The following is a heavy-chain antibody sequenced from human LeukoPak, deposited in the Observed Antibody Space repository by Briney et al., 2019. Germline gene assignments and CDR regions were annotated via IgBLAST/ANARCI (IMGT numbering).Heavy chain of an antibody. CDR3: ARGSRRGATWADP. V-gene: IGHV4-34*01. CDR2: INHSGST. CDR1: GGSFSGYY. D-gene: IGHD1-26*01. Sequence: PSETLSLTCAVYGGSFSGYYWSWIRQPPGKGLEWIGEINHSGSTNYNPSLKSRVTISVDTSKDQFSLKLSSVTAADTAVYYCARGSRRGATWADPWGQGTLVTVSS. J-gene: IGHJ5*02.